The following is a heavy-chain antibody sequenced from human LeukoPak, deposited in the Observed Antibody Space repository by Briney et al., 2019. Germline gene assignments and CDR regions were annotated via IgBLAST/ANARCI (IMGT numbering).Heavy chain of an antibody. CDR1: GFTFSDYY. CDR3: ARHVDTAMVVNAFDI. CDR2: ISSSSYT. Sequence: GGSLRLSCAASGFTFSDYYMSWIRQAPGKGLEWVSYISSSSYTNYADSVKGRFTISRDNAKNSLYLQMNSLRAEDTAVYYCARHVDTAMVVNAFDIWGQGTMVTVSS. V-gene: IGHV3-11*03. D-gene: IGHD5-18*01. J-gene: IGHJ3*02.